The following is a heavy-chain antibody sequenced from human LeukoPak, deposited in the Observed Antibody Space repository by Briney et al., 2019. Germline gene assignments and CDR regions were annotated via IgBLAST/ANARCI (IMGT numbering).Heavy chain of an antibody. CDR1: GYTFTGYH. CDR2: INPNSGGT. Sequence: ASVKVSCKASGYTFTGYHMHWVRQAPGQGLEWMGWINPNSGGTNYAQKFQGRVTMTRDTSISTAYMELSRLRSDDTAVYYCARDPSYSSGWYRAIGNWGQGTLVTVSS. J-gene: IGHJ4*02. V-gene: IGHV1-2*02. D-gene: IGHD6-19*01. CDR3: ARDPSYSSGWYRAIGN.